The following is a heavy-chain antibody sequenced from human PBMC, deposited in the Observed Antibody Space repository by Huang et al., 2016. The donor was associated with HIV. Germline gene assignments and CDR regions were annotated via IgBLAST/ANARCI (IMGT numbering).Heavy chain of an antibody. D-gene: IGHD6-19*01. V-gene: IGHV4-34*01. CDR3: AREKAADSAWYGVYYFDY. CDR2: INHSGKT. J-gene: IGHJ4*02. Sequence: QVQLRQWGAGLVKPSETLSLTCAVYGGSFSGYYWKWIRQSPGKGFEWIGEINHSGKTNHQPSLKSRVTISKDTAKNQFSLQLTSVSAADTGVYFCAREKAADSAWYGVYYFDYWGEGALVTVTS. CDR1: GGSFSGYY.